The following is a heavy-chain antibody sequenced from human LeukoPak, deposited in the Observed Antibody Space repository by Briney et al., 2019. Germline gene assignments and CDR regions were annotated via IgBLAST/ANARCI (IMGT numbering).Heavy chain of an antibody. CDR3: ARFGSSTWYKGAFDI. J-gene: IGHJ3*02. CDR1: GGSFSGYY. CDR2: IVHSGNT. V-gene: IGHV4-34*12. Sequence: PSETLSLTCAVYGGSFSGYYWSWIRQPPGKGLECIGEIVHSGNTKYNPSLKSRVTISVDTSKNQFSMNLTSVTAADTAVYYCARFGSSTWYKGAFDIWGQGTMVTVSS. D-gene: IGHD6-13*01.